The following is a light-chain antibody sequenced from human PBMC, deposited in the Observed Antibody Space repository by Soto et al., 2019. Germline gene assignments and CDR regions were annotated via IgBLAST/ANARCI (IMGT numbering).Light chain of an antibody. CDR2: QVN. V-gene: IGLV2-8*01. J-gene: IGLJ1*01. CDR3: ASYAGNNIFL. Sequence: QSVLTQSPSASGAPGQSVTISCTGTNTDVGGYKYVSWYQQHPGKAPKLIIYQVNRRPSGVPGRFSGSVSGNTASLTVSGLQAEDEAEYYCASYAGNNIFLFGSGTKVTAL. CDR1: NTDVGGYKY.